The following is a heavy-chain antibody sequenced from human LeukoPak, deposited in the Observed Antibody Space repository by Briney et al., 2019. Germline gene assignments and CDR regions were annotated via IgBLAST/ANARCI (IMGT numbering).Heavy chain of an antibody. J-gene: IGHJ3*02. V-gene: IGHV5-51*01. CDR1: GYSFTNYW. CDR3: ARQREWGGGFDAFDI. D-gene: IGHD2-15*01. CDR2: IYPGDSDT. Sequence: SGESLKISCKGSGYSFTNYWIGWVRQMPGKGLEWMGIIYPGDSDTRYSPSFQGQVTISADKSIGTAFLQWSSLKASDTSMYYCARQREWGGGFDAFDIWGQGTMVTVSS.